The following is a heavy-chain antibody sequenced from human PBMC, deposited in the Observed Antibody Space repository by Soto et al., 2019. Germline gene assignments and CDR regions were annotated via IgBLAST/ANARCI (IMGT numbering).Heavy chain of an antibody. CDR3: AAYSHKGY. CDR2: IYSGGST. Sequence: EEQLVESGGDLVQPGGSLRLSCAASGFTVSNNYMSWVRQAPGKGLEWVSLIYSGGSTYYAASVKGRFTISRDSSKNTLYLQMKSLRAEDTALYYCAAYSHKGYWGQGTLVTVSS. D-gene: IGHD3-16*01. J-gene: IGHJ4*02. V-gene: IGHV3-66*01. CDR1: GFTVSNNY.